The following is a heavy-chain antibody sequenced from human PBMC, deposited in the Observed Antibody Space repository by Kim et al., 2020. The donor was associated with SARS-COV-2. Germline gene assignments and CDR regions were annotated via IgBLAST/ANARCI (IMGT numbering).Heavy chain of an antibody. CDR3: ARALPTVTTMGMDV. CDR1: GYTFTGYY. Sequence: ASVKVSCKASGYTFTGYYMHWVRQAPGQGLEWMGRINPNSGGTNYAQKFQGRVTMTRDTSISTAYMELSRLRSDDTAVYYCARALPTVTTMGMDVWGQGTTVTVSS. D-gene: IGHD4-17*01. CDR2: INPNSGGT. J-gene: IGHJ6*02. V-gene: IGHV1-2*06.